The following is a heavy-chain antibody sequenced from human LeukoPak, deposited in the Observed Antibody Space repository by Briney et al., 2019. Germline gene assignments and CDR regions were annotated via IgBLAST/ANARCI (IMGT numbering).Heavy chain of an antibody. CDR3: ATGGERELLGPYYFDY. J-gene: IGHJ4*02. D-gene: IGHD1-26*01. Sequence: ASVKVSCKVSGYTLTELSMHWVRQAPGKGLERMGGFDPEDGETIYAQKFQGRVTMTEDTSTDTAYMELSSLRSEDTAVYYCATGGERELLGPYYFDYWGQGTLVTVSS. CDR2: FDPEDGET. CDR1: GYTLTELS. V-gene: IGHV1-24*01.